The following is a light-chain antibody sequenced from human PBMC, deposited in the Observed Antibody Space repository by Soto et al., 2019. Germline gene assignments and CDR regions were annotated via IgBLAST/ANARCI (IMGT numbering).Light chain of an antibody. CDR1: QSISTY. CDR2: AAS. Sequence: DIEMTQSPSSLSASVGDRVTISCRASQSISTYLNWYQQKPGKAPKLLISAASTLQNGVPSRFSGSVSGTYFTLTFTSLQPEEFPTVYCLHSYSVRWTFGQGTKVEIK. CDR3: LHSYSVRWT. J-gene: IGKJ1*01. V-gene: IGKV1-39*01.